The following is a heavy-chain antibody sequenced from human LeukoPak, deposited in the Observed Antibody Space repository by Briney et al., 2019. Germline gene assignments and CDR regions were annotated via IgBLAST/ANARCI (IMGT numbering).Heavy chain of an antibody. CDR3: ARHSSGWYFDY. V-gene: IGHV4-39*01. D-gene: IGHD6-19*01. CDR2: IFYSGST. Sequence: SETLSLTCTVSGGSISTSNYYWGWIRQPPGKGLEWIGNIFYSGSTYYSPSLKSRVTISLDTSRNQFSLKLNSVTAADTAVYYCARHSSGWYFDYWGQGTLVTVSS. J-gene: IGHJ4*02. CDR1: GGSISTSNYY.